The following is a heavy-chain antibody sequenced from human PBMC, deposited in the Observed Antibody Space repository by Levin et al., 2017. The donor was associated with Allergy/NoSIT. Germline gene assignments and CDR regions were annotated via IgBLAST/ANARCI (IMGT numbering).Heavy chain of an antibody. V-gene: IGHV3-30*19. Sequence: GGSLRLSCTVSGFSFRTYGMHWVRQAPGRGLEWVAIISSDGSYKSYLDSVKGRFTVSRDNSKNTLYLQSNSLRTEDTAVYYCAKGGDMDYWGQGTLVTVSS. D-gene: IGHD4-17*01. CDR3: AKGGDMDY. CDR1: GFSFRTYG. J-gene: IGHJ4*02. CDR2: ISSDGSYK.